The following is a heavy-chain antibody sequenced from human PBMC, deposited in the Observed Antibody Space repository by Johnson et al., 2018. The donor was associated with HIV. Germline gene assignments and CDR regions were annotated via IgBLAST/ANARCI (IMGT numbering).Heavy chain of an antibody. CDR3: ARKKTAARGAFDI. V-gene: IGHV3-11*04. CDR2: ISSSGSTI. J-gene: IGHJ3*02. CDR1: GFTFSDYY. Sequence: VESGGGLVKPGGSLRLSCAPSGFTFSDYYMSWMRQAPGQGLEWVSYISSSGSTIYYADSVKGRFTISRDNAKNSLYLQMGSLRGEDMAVYYCARKKTAARGAFDIWGQGTMVTVSS. D-gene: IGHD3-10*01.